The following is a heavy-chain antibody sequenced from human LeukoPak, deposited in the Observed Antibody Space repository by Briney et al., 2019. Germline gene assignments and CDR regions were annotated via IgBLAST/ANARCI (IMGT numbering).Heavy chain of an antibody. J-gene: IGHJ6*02. D-gene: IGHD3-10*01. CDR1: GGTFSSYA. CDR2: IIPIFGTA. V-gene: IGHV1-69*01. CDR3: ARGIHYGSGSYPPSAHYGMDV. Sequence: SVKVSCKASGGTFSSYAISWVRQAPGQGLEWMGGIIPIFGTANYAQKFQGRVTITADESTSTAYMELSSLRSKDTAVYYCARGIHYGSGSYPPSAHYGMDVWGQGTTVTVSS.